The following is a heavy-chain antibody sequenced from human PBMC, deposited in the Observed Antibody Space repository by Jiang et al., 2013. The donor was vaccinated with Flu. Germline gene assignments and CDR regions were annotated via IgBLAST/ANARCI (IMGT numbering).Heavy chain of an antibody. CDR3: ARASRGSTSCYDY. J-gene: IGHJ4*02. V-gene: IGHV4-59*01. D-gene: IGHD2-2*01. CDR1: GGSISSYY. CDR2: THSSGST. Sequence: GPGLVKPSETLSLTCTVSGGSISSYYWSWIRQPPGKGLEWIGYTHSSGSTNYNPSLKSRVTISVDTSKNQFSLKLSSVTAADTAVYYCARASRGSTSCYDYWGQGTLVTVSS.